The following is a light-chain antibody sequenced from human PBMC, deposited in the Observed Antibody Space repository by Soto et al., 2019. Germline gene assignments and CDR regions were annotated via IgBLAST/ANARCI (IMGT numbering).Light chain of an antibody. Sequence: QSALTQPASVSGSPGQSITISCTGTSGDIGTFDYVSWYQQHPAKAPKLMISEVINRPSGISHRFSGSKSGTTASLTISGLQAEDEDVYYCSSYTSSSGYVIFGRGTKLTVL. J-gene: IGLJ2*01. CDR1: SGDIGTFDY. CDR2: EVI. CDR3: SSYTSSSGYVI. V-gene: IGLV2-14*01.